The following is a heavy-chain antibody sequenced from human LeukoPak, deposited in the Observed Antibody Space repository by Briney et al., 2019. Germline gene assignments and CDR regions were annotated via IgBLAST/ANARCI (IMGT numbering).Heavy chain of an antibody. CDR3: ARSIVGASDY. V-gene: IGHV4-59*08. J-gene: IGHJ4*02. D-gene: IGHD1-26*01. CDR2: IYYSGST. Sequence: PSETLSLTCTVSGGSISSYYWSWIRQPPGKGLEWIGYIYYSGSTNYNPSLKSRVTISVDTSKNQLSLKLSSVTAADTAVYYCARSIVGASDYWGQGTLVTVSS. CDR1: GGSISSYY.